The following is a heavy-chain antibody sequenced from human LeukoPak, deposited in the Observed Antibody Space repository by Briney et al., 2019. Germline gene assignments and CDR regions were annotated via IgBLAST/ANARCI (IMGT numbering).Heavy chain of an antibody. J-gene: IGHJ4*02. CDR2: TGSNGVT. D-gene: IGHD3-22*01. CDR3: GIRDTSDYYVF. CDR1: GFTFRTYA. V-gene: IGHV3-23*01. Sequence: GGSLRLSCTGSGFTFRTYAFSWVRQAPGKGLEWVSATGSNGVTYYADSVKGRFTISRDNSKNALYLQMNGLRADDTAVYYCGIRDTSDYYVFWGQGTPVTVSS.